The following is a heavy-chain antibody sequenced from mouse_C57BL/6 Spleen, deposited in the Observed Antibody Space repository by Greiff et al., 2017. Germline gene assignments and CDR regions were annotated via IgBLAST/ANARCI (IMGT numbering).Heavy chain of an antibody. Sequence: QVQLQQPGAELVKPGASVKMSCKASGYTFTSYWITWVKQRPGQGLEWIGDIYPGSGSTNYNEKFKSKATLTVDTSSSTAYMQLSSLTSDDSAVYYCARGGTTVVEGYWGQGTTLTVSS. V-gene: IGHV1-55*01. D-gene: IGHD1-1*01. CDR3: ARGGTTVVEGY. CDR1: GYTFTSYW. J-gene: IGHJ2*01. CDR2: IYPGSGST.